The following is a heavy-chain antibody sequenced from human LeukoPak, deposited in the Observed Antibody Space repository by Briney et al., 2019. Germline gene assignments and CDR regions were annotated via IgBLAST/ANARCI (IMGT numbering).Heavy chain of an antibody. V-gene: IGHV1-18*04. CDR1: WYTFTGYY. D-gene: IGHD3-3*01. CDR2: VSAYNGNT. Sequence: APVKGSCKASWYTFTGYYIHWGRQAPGQRVEWVGWVSAYNGNTNYAQRLQGRVTMTTDTSTSTAYMELRSLRAEDTAVYYCARDRVTDFWSGYYTNYFDYWGQGTLVTVSS. J-gene: IGHJ4*02. CDR3: ARDRVTDFWSGYYTNYFDY.